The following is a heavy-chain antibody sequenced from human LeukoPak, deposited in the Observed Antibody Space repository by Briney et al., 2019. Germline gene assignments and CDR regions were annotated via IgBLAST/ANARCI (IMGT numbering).Heavy chain of an antibody. CDR3: ARGLMLLRPKYHRFDP. J-gene: IGHJ5*02. CDR1: GGSISSSNW. D-gene: IGHD3-16*01. V-gene: IGHV4-4*02. Sequence: SETLSLTCAVSGGSISSSNWWSWVRQPPGQGLEWIGEIYHSGSTNYNPSLKSRVTISVDKSKNQFSLKLSSVTAADTAVYYCARGLMLLRPKYHRFDPWGQGTLVTVSS. CDR2: IYHSGST.